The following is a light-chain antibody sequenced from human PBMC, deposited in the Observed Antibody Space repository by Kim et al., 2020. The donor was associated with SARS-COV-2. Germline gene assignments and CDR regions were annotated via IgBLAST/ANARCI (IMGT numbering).Light chain of an antibody. Sequence: ASISCKSSQRLVSPGGNTDLHWFHQRPGQSPRRLIYKIFNRDSGVPERFSGSGSGTDFTLKISRVEAEDIGVYYCMQGTHWPPVTFGQGTRLEIK. CDR3: MQGTHWPPVT. V-gene: IGKV2-30*01. CDR1: QRLVSPGGNTD. J-gene: IGKJ5*01. CDR2: KIF.